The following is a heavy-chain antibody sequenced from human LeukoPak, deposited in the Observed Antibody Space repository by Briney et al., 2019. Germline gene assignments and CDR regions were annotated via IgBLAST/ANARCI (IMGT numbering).Heavy chain of an antibody. CDR1: GGSISYYY. Sequence: PSETLSLTCTVSGGSISYYYWSWIRQSPGKGLEWIGYIYYSGITNYNPSLKSRVTISVDTSKNQFSLQLRSVTAADTAVYYCAREDPPTTVPEGMDVWGQGTTVTVSS. CDR2: IYYSGIT. D-gene: IGHD4-17*01. CDR3: AREDPPTTVPEGMDV. V-gene: IGHV4-59*01. J-gene: IGHJ6*02.